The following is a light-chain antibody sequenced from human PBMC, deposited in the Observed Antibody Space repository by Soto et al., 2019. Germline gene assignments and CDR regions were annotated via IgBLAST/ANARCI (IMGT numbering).Light chain of an antibody. CDR3: CSFAGGATFV. CDR1: SNDIGGYNL. V-gene: IGLV2-23*02. Sequence: QSVLTQPASVSRSPGQSVTISCTGTSNDIGGYNLVSWYQQHPGKAPKLIIYEASERPSGVSDRFSGSRSGNTASLTISTLQAEDEADYSCCSFAGGATFVFGGGTKVTVL. J-gene: IGLJ2*01. CDR2: EAS.